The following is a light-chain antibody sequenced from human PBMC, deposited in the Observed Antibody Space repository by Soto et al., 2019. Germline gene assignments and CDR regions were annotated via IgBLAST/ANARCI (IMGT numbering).Light chain of an antibody. CDR3: QLYGSSPRT. J-gene: IGKJ1*01. CDR1: QSVSSSY. Sequence: ENVLTQSPVTLSLSPGERATLSCRASQSVSSSYLAWYQQKPGQAPRLLIDGASSRATGIPDRFSGSGSGTDFTVTISRLEPEDFAVYYCQLYGSSPRTFGQGTKV. V-gene: IGKV3-20*01. CDR2: GAS.